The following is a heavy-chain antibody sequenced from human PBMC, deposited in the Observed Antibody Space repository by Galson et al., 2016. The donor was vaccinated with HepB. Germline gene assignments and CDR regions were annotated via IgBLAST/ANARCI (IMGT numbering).Heavy chain of an antibody. J-gene: IGHJ6*04. CDR1: GGSITNYY. CDR2: INNSGST. CDR3: ARDPGYYFGMDV. Sequence: SETLSLTCTVSGGSITNYYWSWIRQPAGKGPEWIGRINNSGSTDYNLSLKSRVTMSLDASKNQFSLKLSSVTAADTAVFYCARDPGYYFGMDVWGKGTTVIVSS. V-gene: IGHV4-4*07.